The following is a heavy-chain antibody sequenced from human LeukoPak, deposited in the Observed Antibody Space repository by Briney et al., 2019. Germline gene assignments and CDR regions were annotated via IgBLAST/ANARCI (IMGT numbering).Heavy chain of an antibody. D-gene: IGHD1-26*01. Sequence: GGSLRLSCAASGFTFSSYGMHWVRQAPGKGLEWVAFIRYDGSNKYYADSVKGRFTISRDNSKNTLYLQMNSLRAEDTAVYYCAKPGQSGSFWGDYWGQGTLVTVSS. CDR3: AKPGQSGSFWGDY. J-gene: IGHJ4*02. CDR1: GFTFSSYG. V-gene: IGHV3-30*02. CDR2: IRYDGSNK.